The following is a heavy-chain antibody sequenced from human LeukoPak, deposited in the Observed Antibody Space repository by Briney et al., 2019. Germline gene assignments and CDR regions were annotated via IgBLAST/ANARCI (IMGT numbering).Heavy chain of an antibody. J-gene: IGHJ3*02. CDR2: IYYSGST. V-gene: IGHV4-59*01. CDR3: AREVGLDAFDI. D-gene: IGHD1-26*01. CDR1: GGSISSYY. Sequence: SETLSLTCTVSGGSISSYYWSWIRQPPGKGLEWIGYIYYSGSTNYNPSLKSRVTISVDTSKNQFSLKLSSVTAADTAVYYCAREVGLDAFDIWGQGTMVIVSS.